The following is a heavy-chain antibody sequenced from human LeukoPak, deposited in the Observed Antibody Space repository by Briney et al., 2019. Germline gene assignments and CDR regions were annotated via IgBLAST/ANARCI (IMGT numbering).Heavy chain of an antibody. J-gene: IGHJ4*02. CDR3: ARGRYGSGSSDY. D-gene: IGHD3-10*01. V-gene: IGHV6-1*01. Sequence: SQTLSLTCAISGDSVSSNSAAWNWIRQSPSRGLEWLGRTYYRSKWYNDYAVSVKSRITINPDTSKNQFSLKLSSVTAADTAVYYCARGRYGSGSSDYWGQGTLVTVSS. CDR2: TYYRSKWYN. CDR1: GDSVSSNSAA.